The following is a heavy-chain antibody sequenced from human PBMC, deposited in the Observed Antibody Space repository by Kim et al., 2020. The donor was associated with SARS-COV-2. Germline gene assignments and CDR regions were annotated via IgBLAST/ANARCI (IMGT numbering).Heavy chain of an antibody. CDR3: ARPSSGYYVGAFDI. CDR1: GGSISSSSYY. D-gene: IGHD3-22*01. V-gene: IGHV4-39*01. Sequence: SETLSLTCTVSGGSISSSSYYWGWIRQPPGKGLEWIGSIYYSGSTYYNPSLKSRVTISVDTSKNQFSLKLSSVTAADTAVYYCARPSSGYYVGAFDIWGQGTMVTVSS. CDR2: IYYSGST. J-gene: IGHJ3*02.